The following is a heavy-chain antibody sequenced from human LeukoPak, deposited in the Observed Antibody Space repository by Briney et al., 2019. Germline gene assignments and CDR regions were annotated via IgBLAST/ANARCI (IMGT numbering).Heavy chain of an antibody. J-gene: IGHJ3*02. CDR3: ARVRGGRYYDGRGYYDVFDI. V-gene: IGHV3-7*01. D-gene: IGHD3-22*01. CDR2: IKEDGSVK. CDR1: GFTFSSYY. Sequence: GGSLRLSCTASGFTFSSYYMNWVRQAPGEGLEWVANIKEDGSVKNYMDSVKGRLTVSRDNAERALYLQMNSLRAEDTALYYCARVRGGRYYDGRGYYDVFDIWGQGTLVTVS.